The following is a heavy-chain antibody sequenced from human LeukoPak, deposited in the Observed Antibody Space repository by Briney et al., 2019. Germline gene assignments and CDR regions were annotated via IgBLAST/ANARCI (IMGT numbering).Heavy chain of an antibody. Sequence: PGGSLRLSCAASEFSVGSNYMTWVRQAPGKGLEWVSSISRSSYYIYYTDSVEGRFTISRDNAKNSLYLQMNSLRAEDTAVYYCASGGLLWFGELSSEKYYFDYWGQGTLVTVSS. CDR1: EFSVGSNY. CDR2: ISRSSYYI. D-gene: IGHD3-10*01. CDR3: ASGGLLWFGELSSEKYYFDY. V-gene: IGHV3-21*01. J-gene: IGHJ4*02.